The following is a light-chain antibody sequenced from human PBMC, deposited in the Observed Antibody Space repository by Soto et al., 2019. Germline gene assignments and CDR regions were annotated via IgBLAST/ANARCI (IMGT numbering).Light chain of an antibody. CDR3: SSYTRSSTGV. CDR1: SSDVGGSNY. CDR2: DVS. J-gene: IGLJ3*02. V-gene: IGLV2-14*03. Sequence: QSALTQPASVSGSPGQSITISCTGTSSDVGGSNYVSWLQHHPGKAPKLIIFDVSNRPSGVSNRFSGSKSGNTASLTISGLQAEDEADYYCSSYTRSSTGVFGGGTQLTVL.